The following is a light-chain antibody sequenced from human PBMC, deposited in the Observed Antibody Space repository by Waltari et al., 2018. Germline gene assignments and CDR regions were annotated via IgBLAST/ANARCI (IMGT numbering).Light chain of an antibody. CDR2: EVS. CDR1: SSAVGRYNL. CDR3: CSYAGANTYV. V-gene: IGLV2-23*02. J-gene: IGLJ1*01. Sequence: QSALTQPASVSGSPGQSITVSCPGTSSAVGRYNLVSWYQHHPPKAPKLMIYEVSKRPSGVSNRFSGSKSGNTASLTISGLQPEDEADYYCCSYAGANTYVFGSGTKVTVL.